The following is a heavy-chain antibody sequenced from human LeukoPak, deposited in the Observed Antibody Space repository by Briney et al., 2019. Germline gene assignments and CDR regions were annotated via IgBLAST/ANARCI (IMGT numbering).Heavy chain of an antibody. CDR2: INPNSGGT. J-gene: IGHJ4*02. V-gene: IGHV1-2*02. Sequence: ASVKVSCKASGYTFTGYYMHWVRQAPGQGLEWMGWINPNSGGTNYAQKFQGRVTMTRGTSISTAYMELSRLRSDDTAVYYCARADFWSTPPPFDYWGQGTLVTVSS. CDR3: ARADFWSTPPPFDY. CDR1: GYTFTGYY. D-gene: IGHD3-3*01.